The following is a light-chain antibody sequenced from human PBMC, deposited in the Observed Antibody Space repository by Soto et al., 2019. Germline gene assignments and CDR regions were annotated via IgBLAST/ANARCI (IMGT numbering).Light chain of an antibody. CDR1: SSDVGSYNR. V-gene: IGLV2-18*02. J-gene: IGLJ2*01. CDR2: EVS. Sequence: QSALTQPPSVSGSPGQSVTISCTGTSSDVGSYNRVSWYQQAPGTAPKLMIYEVSNRPSGVPDRFSGSKAGNTASLTISGLQPEDEADYYCSSYTTSITLVFGGGTQLTVL. CDR3: SSYTTSITLV.